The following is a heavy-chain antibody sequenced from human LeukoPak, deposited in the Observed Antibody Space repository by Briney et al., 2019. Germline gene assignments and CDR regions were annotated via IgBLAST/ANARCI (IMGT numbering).Heavy chain of an antibody. Sequence: LGEPRKSPCQGSGYSFTSYWIAWAGQLPGKGLEWMGIIYPGDSDTTYSPSFQGQVPISADKSISTAYLQWSSLKASDAAMYYCARRLVEMATSRDAFDIWGQGTMVSVSS. CDR1: GYSFTSYW. J-gene: IGHJ3*02. D-gene: IGHD5-24*01. CDR3: ARRLVEMATSRDAFDI. CDR2: IYPGDSDT. V-gene: IGHV5-51*01.